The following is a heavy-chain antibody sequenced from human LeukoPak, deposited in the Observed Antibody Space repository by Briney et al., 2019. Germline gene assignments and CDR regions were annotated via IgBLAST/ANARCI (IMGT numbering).Heavy chain of an antibody. Sequence: SETLSLTCTVSGGSISVYYWSWVRQPPGKGLEWIGYISHSGSINYNPPLQSRVTISIDTSNNQFSLNVRSATAADTAVYYCARSRDAYLLDYWGQGTLVTVSS. CDR1: GGSISVYY. V-gene: IGHV4-59*01. D-gene: IGHD5-24*01. CDR2: ISHSGSI. CDR3: ARSRDAYLLDY. J-gene: IGHJ4*02.